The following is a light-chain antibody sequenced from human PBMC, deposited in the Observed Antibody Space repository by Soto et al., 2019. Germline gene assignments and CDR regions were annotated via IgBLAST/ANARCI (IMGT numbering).Light chain of an antibody. CDR1: SSNIGNNY. V-gene: IGLV1-51*01. CDR2: DNN. CDR3: GTWDSSLSAYV. J-gene: IGLJ1*01. Sequence: QSALTRPPSVSAAPGQKVTISCSGSSSNIGNNYVSWYQQLPGTAPKLLIYDNNKRPSGIPDRFSGSKSGTSATLGITGLQTGDEADYYCGTWDSSLSAYVLGTGTKVTVL.